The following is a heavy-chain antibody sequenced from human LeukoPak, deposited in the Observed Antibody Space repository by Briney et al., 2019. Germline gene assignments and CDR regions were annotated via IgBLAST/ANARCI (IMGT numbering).Heavy chain of an antibody. J-gene: IGHJ4*02. CDR2: ISSSSSHM. CDR3: ARVGVVVTANPIDY. Sequence: GGSLRLSCAVSGFTFSSYSMNWVRQAPGKGLEWVSSISSSSSHMYYSDSVKGRFTISRDNAKNSLYLQMNSLRDEDTAVYYCARVGVVVTANPIDYWGQGTLVTVSS. CDR1: GFTFSSYS. V-gene: IGHV3-21*01. D-gene: IGHD2-21*02.